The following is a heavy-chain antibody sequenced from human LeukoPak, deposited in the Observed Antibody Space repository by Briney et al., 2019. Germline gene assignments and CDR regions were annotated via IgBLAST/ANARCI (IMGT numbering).Heavy chain of an antibody. D-gene: IGHD6-6*01. CDR1: GGSFSGYY. Sequence: SETLSLTCAVYGGSFSGYYWSWIRQPPGKGLEWIGEINHIGSTNYNPSLKSRVTISVDTSKNQFSLKLSSVTAADTAVYYCARGRLAARHYFDYWGQGTLVTVSS. CDR3: ARGRLAARHYFDY. J-gene: IGHJ4*02. V-gene: IGHV4-34*01. CDR2: INHIGST.